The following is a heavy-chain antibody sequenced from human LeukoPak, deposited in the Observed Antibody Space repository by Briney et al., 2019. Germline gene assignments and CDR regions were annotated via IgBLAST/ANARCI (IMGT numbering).Heavy chain of an antibody. Sequence: GGSLRLSCAASGFTVSSNYMSWVRQAPGKGLEWVSVIYSGGSTYYADSVKGRFTISRDNSKNTLYLQMNSLRAEDTAVYYCARVASTTVTTYNWFDPWGQGTLATVPS. J-gene: IGHJ5*02. CDR1: GFTVSSNY. V-gene: IGHV3-66*01. CDR3: ARVASTTVTTYNWFDP. D-gene: IGHD4-17*01. CDR2: IYSGGST.